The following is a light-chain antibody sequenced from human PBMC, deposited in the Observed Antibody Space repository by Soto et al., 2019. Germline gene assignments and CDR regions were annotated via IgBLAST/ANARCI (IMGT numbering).Light chain of an antibody. Sequence: QAVVTQEPSLTVSPGGTVTLTCGSSSGSVTSSHWPYWVQQRPGQAPITLIYDTTNRHSWTPARFSGSLLGGKAALTLSGAQPEDEAVYYCFITPTFGWVFGGGTKLTVL. CDR3: FITPTFGWV. CDR2: DTT. V-gene: IGLV7-46*01. CDR1: SGSVTSSHW. J-gene: IGLJ3*02.